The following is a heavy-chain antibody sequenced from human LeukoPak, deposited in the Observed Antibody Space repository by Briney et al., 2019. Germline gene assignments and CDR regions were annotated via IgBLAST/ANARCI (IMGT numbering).Heavy chain of an antibody. D-gene: IGHD3-22*01. Sequence: PGGSLRLSCAASGFTFSSYGMHWVRQAPGKGVEGVAVIWYDGSNKYYADSVKCRFTISRDNSKNTLYLQMNSLRAEDTAVYYCARVGNYYDSSGPFDYWGQGTLVTVSS. CDR1: GFTFSSYG. V-gene: IGHV3-33*01. CDR2: IWYDGSNK. CDR3: ARVGNYYDSSGPFDY. J-gene: IGHJ4*02.